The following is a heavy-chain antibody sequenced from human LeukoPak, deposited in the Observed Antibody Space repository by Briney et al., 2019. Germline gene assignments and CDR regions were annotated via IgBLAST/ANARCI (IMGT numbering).Heavy chain of an antibody. CDR1: GGTFSSYA. D-gene: IGHD3-22*01. CDR3: ARFKYDCDSSGYYYDY. CDR2: IIPIFGTA. J-gene: IGHJ4*02. Sequence: GASVKVSCKASGGTFSSYAISWVRQAPGQGLEWMGGIIPIFGTANYAQKFQGRVTITADESTSTAYMELSSLRSEDTAVYYCARFKYDCDSSGYYYDYWGQGTLVTVSS. V-gene: IGHV1-69*13.